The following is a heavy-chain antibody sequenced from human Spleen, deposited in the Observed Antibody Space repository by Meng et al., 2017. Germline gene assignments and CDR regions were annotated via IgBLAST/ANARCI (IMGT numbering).Heavy chain of an antibody. D-gene: IGHD1-26*01. CDR3: ARDPVYLGAIDY. CDR2: VYYSGIT. CDR1: GGSISSSNW. V-gene: IGHV4-4*02. J-gene: IGHJ4*02. Sequence: QVQLPESGPGRVEPSGPLSLTCSVSGGSISSSNWWTWVRLPPGKGLDWIGSVYYSGITYYNPSLESRVTISVDTSKNQFSLQLNSVTPEDTAVYYCARDPVYLGAIDYWGQGTLVTVSS.